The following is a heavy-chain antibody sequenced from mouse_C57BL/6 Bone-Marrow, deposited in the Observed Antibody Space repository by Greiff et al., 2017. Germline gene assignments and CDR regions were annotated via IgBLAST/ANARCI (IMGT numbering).Heavy chain of an antibody. J-gene: IGHJ2*01. CDR3: ARWYYGSSSHFDD. V-gene: IGHV1-54*01. CDR2: INPGSGGT. Sequence: QVQLQQSGAELVRPGTSVKVSCKASGYAFTNYLIEWVKQRPGPGLEWIGVINPGSGGTNYTEKFKGQATLTADKSASTAYMQLISLTSEDSAVYFCARWYYGSSSHFDDWGQGTTLTVSS. D-gene: IGHD1-1*01. CDR1: GYAFTNYL.